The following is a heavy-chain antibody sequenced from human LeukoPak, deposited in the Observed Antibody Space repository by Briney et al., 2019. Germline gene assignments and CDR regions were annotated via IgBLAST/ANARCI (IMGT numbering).Heavy chain of an antibody. CDR1: GFTFSSYS. CDR3: VKNSGWYCLDY. CDR2: INGDGSHS. J-gene: IGHJ4*02. V-gene: IGHV3-7*03. D-gene: IGHD6-13*01. Sequence: GGSLRLSCAASGFTFSSYSMTWVRQAPGKGLERVADINGDGSHSYCVDSVKGRFTLSRDNAKNSLFLQMNSLRAEDTAVYYCVKNSGWYCLDYWGQGTLVTVSS.